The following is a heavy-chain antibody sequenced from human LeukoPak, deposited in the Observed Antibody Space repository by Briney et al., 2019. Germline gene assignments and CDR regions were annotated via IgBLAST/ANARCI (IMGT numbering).Heavy chain of an antibody. Sequence: SETLSLTCTVSGGSISSYYWSWIRQPPGKGLEWIGYIYYSGSTNYNPSLKSRVTISVDTSKNQFSLKLSSVTAADTAVYYCGRVYSSGWYRIDYWGQGTLVTVSS. CDR3: GRVYSSGWYRIDY. CDR2: IYYSGST. D-gene: IGHD6-19*01. J-gene: IGHJ4*02. V-gene: IGHV4-59*01. CDR1: GGSISSYY.